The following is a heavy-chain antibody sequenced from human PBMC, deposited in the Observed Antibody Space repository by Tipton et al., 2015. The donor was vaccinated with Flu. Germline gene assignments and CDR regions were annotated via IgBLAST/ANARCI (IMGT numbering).Heavy chain of an antibody. CDR2: VFYTGTT. D-gene: IGHD3-22*01. CDR1: GYSVSSGYY. Sequence: TLSLTCAVSGYSVSSGYYWGWIRQPPGKGLEWIGNVFYTGTTDYNPSLRSRVTISLDTSKNQFSLKLYSVTAADTAVYYCARANYYDSYPYFYGIDVWGQGTTVTVSS. V-gene: IGHV4-38-2*01. CDR3: ARANYYDSYPYFYGIDV. J-gene: IGHJ6*02.